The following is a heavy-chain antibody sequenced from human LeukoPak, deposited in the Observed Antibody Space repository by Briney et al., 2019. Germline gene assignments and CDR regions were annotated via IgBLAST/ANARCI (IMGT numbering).Heavy chain of an antibody. CDR1: GFTFGDYA. Sequence: GGSLRLSCTASGFTFGDYAMSWFRQAPGKGLEWVGFIRSKAYGGTTEYAAPVKGRFTISRDDSKSIAYLQMNSLKTEDTAAYYCTREDIAVADYWGQGTLVTVSS. CDR2: IRSKAYGGTT. J-gene: IGHJ4*02. V-gene: IGHV3-49*03. CDR3: TREDIAVADY. D-gene: IGHD6-19*01.